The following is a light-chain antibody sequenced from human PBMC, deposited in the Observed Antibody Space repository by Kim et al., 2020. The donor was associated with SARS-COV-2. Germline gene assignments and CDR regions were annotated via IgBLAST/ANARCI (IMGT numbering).Light chain of an antibody. J-gene: IGLJ2*01. V-gene: IGLV2-11*01. CDR2: DVT. Sequence: QSALTQPRSVSGSPGQSVTISCTGTTSDVGVYDYVSWYKQHPGKAPKLMIYDVTKRPSGVPDRFSGSKSGITASLTISGLQADDEADYYCCSYAGSHTSRFGGGTQLTVL. CDR1: TSDVGVYDY. CDR3: CSYAGSHTSR.